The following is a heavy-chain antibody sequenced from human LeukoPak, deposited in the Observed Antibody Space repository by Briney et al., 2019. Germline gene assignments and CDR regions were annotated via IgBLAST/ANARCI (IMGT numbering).Heavy chain of an antibody. CDR1: GSSISSGYY. J-gene: IGHJ4*02. V-gene: IGHV4-38-2*02. Sequence: SETLSLTCSVSGSSISSGYYWGWIRQPPGKGLEWIGSIHQSGNTYFNPSLRSRVTVSVDTSKNQFSLKLSSVTAADTAVYYCARDSWPEVVRFDFWGQGTLVTVSS. D-gene: IGHD1-14*01. CDR3: ARDSWPEVVRFDF. CDR2: IHQSGNT.